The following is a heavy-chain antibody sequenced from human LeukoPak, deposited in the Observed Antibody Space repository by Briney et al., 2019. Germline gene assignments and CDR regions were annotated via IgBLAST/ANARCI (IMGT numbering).Heavy chain of an antibody. Sequence: ASVKVSCKASGYTFTSYYMHWVRQAPGQGLEWMGIINPSGGSTSYAQEFQGRVTMTRDMSTSTVYMELSSLRSEDTAVYYCARVSVGYPPDYWGQGTLVTVSS. D-gene: IGHD6-13*01. J-gene: IGHJ4*02. CDR3: ARVSVGYPPDY. CDR1: GYTFTSYY. V-gene: IGHV1-46*01. CDR2: INPSGGST.